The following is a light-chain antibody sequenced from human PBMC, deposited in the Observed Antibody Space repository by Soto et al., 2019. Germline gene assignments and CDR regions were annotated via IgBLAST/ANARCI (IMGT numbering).Light chain of an antibody. Sequence: QSALTQPPSASGSPGQSVTISCTGTSSDVGGYNYVSWYQQHPGKAPKLMIYEVSKRTSGVPDRFSGSKSGNTASLTVSGLQADDEADYYCSSYAGSNNYVFGSGTKLTVL. CDR1: SSDVGGYNY. V-gene: IGLV2-8*01. CDR2: EVS. CDR3: SSYAGSNNYV. J-gene: IGLJ1*01.